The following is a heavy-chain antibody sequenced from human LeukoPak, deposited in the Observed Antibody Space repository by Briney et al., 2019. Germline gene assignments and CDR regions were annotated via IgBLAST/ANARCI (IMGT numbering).Heavy chain of an antibody. CDR2: INQDGTEK. CDR3: ARGPLIAAAGTW. V-gene: IGHV3-7*03. D-gene: IGHD6-13*01. Sequence: GGSLRLSCAASGFTFSSYWMSWVSKAPGEGLEGVAKINQDGTEKAYVDSVRGRFTISRDNAKNSLFLQMNSLRAEDTAVYYCARGPLIAAAGTWWGQGTLVTVSS. J-gene: IGHJ4*02. CDR1: GFTFSSYW.